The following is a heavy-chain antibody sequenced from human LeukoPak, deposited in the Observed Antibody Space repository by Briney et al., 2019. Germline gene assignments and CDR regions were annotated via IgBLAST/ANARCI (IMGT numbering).Heavy chain of an antibody. CDR2: IYYSGST. CDR3: ERTNRHPPTNIQTSISVDPSKAQFSLRLCFLTAAAPALSSCARRSPAGTGNAPFAY. V-gene: IGHV4-59*08. CDR1: GGSINSYY. J-gene: IGHJ4*02. D-gene: IGHD3-9*01. Sequence: PSETLSLTCTVSGGSINSYYWSWIRQPPGKGLEWIGYIYYSGSTNCNPSLKSRVSMSVDTSKNQFSRNLRSVTSANTAVYYSERTNRHPPTNIQTSISVDPSKAQFSLRLCFLTAAAPALSSCARRSPAGTGNAPFAYWGQGTLVTVSS.